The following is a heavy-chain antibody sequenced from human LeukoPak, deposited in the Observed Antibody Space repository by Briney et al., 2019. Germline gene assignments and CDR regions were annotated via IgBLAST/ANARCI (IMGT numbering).Heavy chain of an antibody. CDR1: GGTFSSYA. Sequence: ASVKVSCKASGGTFSSYAISWVRQAPGQGLEWMGRIIPILGIANYAQKFQGRVTITADKSTSTAYMELSSLRSDDTAVYYCARDIRVEYYYDSSGYYGYWGQGTLVTVSS. CDR2: IIPILGIA. J-gene: IGHJ4*02. V-gene: IGHV1-69*04. CDR3: ARDIRVEYYYDSSGYYGY. D-gene: IGHD3-22*01.